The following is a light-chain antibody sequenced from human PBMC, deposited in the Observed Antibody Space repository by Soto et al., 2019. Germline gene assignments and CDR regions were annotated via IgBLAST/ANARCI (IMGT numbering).Light chain of an antibody. CDR2: WAS. V-gene: IGKV4-1*01. Sequence: DIVMTQSPDSLAVSLGERATINCKSSQSVLYSSTNKNYLAWYQQKPGQPPKLLIYWASTRESVVPDRFSGSGSGTDFTLTISSVQAEDVAVYYCQQYDSPWTFGQGTQLEIK. CDR3: QQYDSPWT. CDR1: QSVLYSSTNKNY. J-gene: IGKJ1*01.